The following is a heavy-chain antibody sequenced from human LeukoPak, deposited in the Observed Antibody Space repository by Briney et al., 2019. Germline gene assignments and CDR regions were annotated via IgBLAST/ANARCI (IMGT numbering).Heavy chain of an antibody. Sequence: SETLSLTCTVSGGSISSYYWSWIRQPPGKRLEWIGYIYYSGSTNYNPSLKSRVTISVDTSKNQFSLKLSSVTAADTAVYYCARDPYSNYEFDYWGQGTLVTVSS. J-gene: IGHJ4*02. V-gene: IGHV4-59*01. CDR3: ARDPYSNYEFDY. CDR1: GGSISSYY. D-gene: IGHD4-11*01. CDR2: IYYSGST.